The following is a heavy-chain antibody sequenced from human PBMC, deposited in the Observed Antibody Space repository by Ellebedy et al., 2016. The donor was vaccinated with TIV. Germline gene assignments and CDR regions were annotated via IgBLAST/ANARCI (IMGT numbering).Heavy chain of an antibody. CDR3: ARDMVQGMVAKYLWFDY. V-gene: IGHV1-18*01. CDR1: GYTFRSYG. CDR2: ISPYTGDS. Sequence: ASVKVSCKASGYTFRSYGISWVRQAPGQGPEWMGWISPYTGDSNYAQKFQGRVTVSTDTSTSTAYLGLRSLRSDDTAVYFCARDMVQGMVAKYLWFDYWGQGTLVTVSS. J-gene: IGHJ4*02. D-gene: IGHD5-12*01.